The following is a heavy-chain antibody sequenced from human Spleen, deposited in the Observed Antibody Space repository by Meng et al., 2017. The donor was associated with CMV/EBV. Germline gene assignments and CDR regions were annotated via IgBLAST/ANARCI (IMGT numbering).Heavy chain of an antibody. V-gene: IGHV4-39*07. J-gene: IGHJ3*02. Sequence: GSLRLSCTVPGGSISSSSNYWGWIRQPPGKGLEWIGSSHYSGTTYAYYRPSLTSRVIISVDASKKQFSLRLFSVTAADTAVYYCARQKDYSDSSGLYSFDNWGQGTMVTVSS. CDR3: ARQKDYSDSSGLYSFDN. CDR1: GGSISSSSNY. D-gene: IGHD3-22*01. CDR2: SHYSGTT.